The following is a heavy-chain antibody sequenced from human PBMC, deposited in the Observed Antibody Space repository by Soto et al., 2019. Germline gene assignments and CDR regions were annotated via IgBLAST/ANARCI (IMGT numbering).Heavy chain of an antibody. CDR3: AKLWQQLALDY. Sequence: ESGGGVVQPGRSLRLSCAASGFTFSSYGMHWVRQAPGKGLEWVAVISYDGSNKYYADSVKGRFTISRDNSKNTLYLQMNSLRAEDTAVYYCAKLWQQLALDYWGQGTLVTVSS. CDR1: GFTFSSYG. J-gene: IGHJ4*02. CDR2: ISYDGSNK. D-gene: IGHD6-13*01. V-gene: IGHV3-30*18.